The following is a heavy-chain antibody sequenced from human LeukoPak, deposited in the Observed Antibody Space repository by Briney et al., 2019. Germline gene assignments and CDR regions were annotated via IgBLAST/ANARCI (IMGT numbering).Heavy chain of an antibody. V-gene: IGHV1-18*01. Sequence: GSVKVSCTASGYTFTSYGISWVRQAPGQGLEWMGWISAYNGNTNYAQKLQGRVTITTDTSTSTLYMQMSSLRSDDTALYYCGSDRAPNTRGIDYWGQGTLVTVSS. J-gene: IGHJ4*02. CDR2: ISAYNGNT. CDR1: GYTFTSYG. CDR3: GSDRAPNTRGIDY. D-gene: IGHD2/OR15-2a*01.